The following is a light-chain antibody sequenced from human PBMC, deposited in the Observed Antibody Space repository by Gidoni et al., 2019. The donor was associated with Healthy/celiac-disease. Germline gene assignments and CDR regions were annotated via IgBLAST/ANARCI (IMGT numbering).Light chain of an antibody. CDR2: AAS. CDR1: QRIRSY. J-gene: IGKJ1*01. V-gene: IGKV1-39*01. CDR3: QQSYSTPRT. Sequence: EIQMTQSPSSLSASVGDRVTSTCRASQRIRSYLNWYQQKPGKAPKLLIDAASSLQSGVPPRFSGSGSGTDSTLTISSLQPEDFATYYCQQSYSTPRTFGQGTKVEIK.